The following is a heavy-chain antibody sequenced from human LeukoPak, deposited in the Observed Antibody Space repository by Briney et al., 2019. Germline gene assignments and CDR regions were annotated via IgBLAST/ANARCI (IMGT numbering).Heavy chain of an antibody. V-gene: IGHV3-30*04. Sequence: GRSLRLSCAASGFTFSIYAMHWVRQAPGKGLEWVAVISYDGTNKYYADSVKGRFTISRDNSKNTLYLQMNSLRAEDTAVYYCAKEGYDSSGYYYAYFQHWGQGTLVTVSS. CDR3: AKEGYDSSGYYYAYFQH. J-gene: IGHJ1*01. CDR1: GFTFSIYA. CDR2: ISYDGTNK. D-gene: IGHD3-22*01.